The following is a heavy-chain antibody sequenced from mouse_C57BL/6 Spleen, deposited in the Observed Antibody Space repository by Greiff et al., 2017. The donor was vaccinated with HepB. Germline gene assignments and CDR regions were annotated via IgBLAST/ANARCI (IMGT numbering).Heavy chain of an antibody. D-gene: IGHD2-4*01. CDR1: GYTFTSYW. CDR2: IYPSDSET. CDR3: ARGDYDGGKGAY. Sequence: QVQLQQPGAELVRPGSSVKLSCKASGYTFTSYWMDWVKQRPGQGLEWIGNIYPSDSETHYNQKVKDKATLTVDKSSSTAYMQLSSLTSEDSAVYYCARGDYDGGKGAYWGQGTLVTVSA. V-gene: IGHV1-61*01. J-gene: IGHJ3*01.